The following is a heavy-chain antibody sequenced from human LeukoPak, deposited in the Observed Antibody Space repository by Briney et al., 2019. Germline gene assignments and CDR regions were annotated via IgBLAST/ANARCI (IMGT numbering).Heavy chain of an antibody. V-gene: IGHV3-30*04. CDR2: ISTDGNDK. Sequence: GGSLRLSCAASGFTFTGYAMHWVRQAPGKGLDWLTVISTDGNDKHYADSVKGRFTVSRDNSKNTLFLQMNNLRTEDTAVYCCAKDKSVSADYYFDYWGQGTLVTVSS. D-gene: IGHD5/OR15-5a*01. J-gene: IGHJ4*02. CDR1: GFTFTGYA. CDR3: AKDKSVSADYYFDY.